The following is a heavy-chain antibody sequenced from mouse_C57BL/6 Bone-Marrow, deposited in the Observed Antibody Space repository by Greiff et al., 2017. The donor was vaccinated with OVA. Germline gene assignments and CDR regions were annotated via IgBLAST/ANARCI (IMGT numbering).Heavy chain of an antibody. Sequence: QVQLQQSGAELARPGASVKLSCKASGYTFTSYGISWVKQRTGQGLEWIGEIYPRSGNTYYNEKFKGKATLTADKSSSTAYMELRSLTSEDSAVYFCARDSGYSYYFDYWGQGTTLTVSS. CDR1: GYTFTSYG. J-gene: IGHJ2*01. V-gene: IGHV1-81*01. CDR2: IYPRSGNT. CDR3: ARDSGYSYYFDY. D-gene: IGHD2-3*01.